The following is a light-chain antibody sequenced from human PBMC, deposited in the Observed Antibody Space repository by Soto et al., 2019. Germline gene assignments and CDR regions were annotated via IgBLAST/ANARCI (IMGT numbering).Light chain of an antibody. CDR1: QSISSY. V-gene: IGKV1-39*01. Sequence: DIQMTQSPSSLSASVGDRVTITCRASQSISSYLNWYQQKPGKAPKLLIYAASNLQSGVPSRFRGSGTRTDFSLTINSLQPEDFATYYCHQSYSTLALTFGGGTKVEIK. J-gene: IGKJ4*01. CDR2: AAS. CDR3: HQSYSTLALT.